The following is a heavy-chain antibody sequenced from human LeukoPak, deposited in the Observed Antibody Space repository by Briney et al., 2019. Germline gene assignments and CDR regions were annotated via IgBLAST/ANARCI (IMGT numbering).Heavy chain of an antibody. CDR3: AREGTEGAAGTGIDY. CDR1: GGSISSGGYY. CDR2: IYYSGST. V-gene: IGHV4-31*03. J-gene: IGHJ4*02. D-gene: IGHD6-13*01. Sequence: SQTLSLTCTVSGGSISSGGYYWSWIRQHPGKGLEWIGYIYYSGSTYYNPSLKSRVTTSVDTSKNQFSLKLSSVTAADTAVYYCAREGTEGAAGTGIDYWGQGTLVTVSS.